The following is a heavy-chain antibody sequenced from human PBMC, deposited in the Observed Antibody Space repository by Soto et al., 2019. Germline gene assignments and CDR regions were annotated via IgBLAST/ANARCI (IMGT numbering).Heavy chain of an antibody. CDR2: IYYSGST. V-gene: IGHV4-59*01. J-gene: IGHJ6*04. Sequence: QVQLQESGPGLVKPSETLSLTCTVSGGSISSYYWSWIRQPPGKGLEWIGYIYYSGSTNYNPSLKSPVTISVDTSKNHFSLKLSSVTAADTAVYYCARDIVQYGMDVWGEGTTVTVSS. CDR1: GGSISSYY. D-gene: IGHD2-8*01. CDR3: ARDIVQYGMDV.